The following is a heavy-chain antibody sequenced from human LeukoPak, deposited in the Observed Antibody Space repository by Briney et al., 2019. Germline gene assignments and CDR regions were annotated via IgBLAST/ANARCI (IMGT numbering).Heavy chain of an antibody. Sequence: GASVKVSCKASGYTFTGYYMHWVRQAPGQGLEWMGWINPNSGGTNYAQKFQGRVTMTRDTSISTAYMELSRLRSDDTAVYYCAREGEAYYDILTGDFDYWGQGTLVTVSS. CDR2: INPNSGGT. D-gene: IGHD3-9*01. V-gene: IGHV1-2*02. CDR1: GYTFTGYY. CDR3: AREGEAYYDILTGDFDY. J-gene: IGHJ4*02.